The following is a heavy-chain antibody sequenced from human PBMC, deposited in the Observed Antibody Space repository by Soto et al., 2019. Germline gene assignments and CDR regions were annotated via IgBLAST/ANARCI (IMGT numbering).Heavy chain of an antibody. CDR1: GYSFTTYW. J-gene: IGHJ6*02. D-gene: IGHD1-7*01. CDR3: ARLHWAGTPKADMDV. Sequence: PGESLKISFKGSGYSFTTYWIAWVRQMPGKGLECMGIIYPGDSDTRYTPSFQGQVTISADKSVSTAYMQWSSLKDSDTAMYYCARLHWAGTPKADMDVWGQGTTVTVSS. V-gene: IGHV5-51*01. CDR2: IYPGDSDT.